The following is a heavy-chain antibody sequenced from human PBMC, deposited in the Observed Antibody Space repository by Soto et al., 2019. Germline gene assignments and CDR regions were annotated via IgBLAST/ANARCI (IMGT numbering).Heavy chain of an antibody. D-gene: IGHD6-19*01. Sequence: GGSLRLSCAASGFTFSSYGMHWVRQAPGKGLEWVAVIWYDGSNKYYADSVKGRFTISRDNSKNTLYLQMNSLRAEDTAVYYCARDASSGRVDYWGQGTLVTVSS. CDR3: ARDASSGRVDY. V-gene: IGHV3-33*01. J-gene: IGHJ4*02. CDR2: IWYDGSNK. CDR1: GFTFSSYG.